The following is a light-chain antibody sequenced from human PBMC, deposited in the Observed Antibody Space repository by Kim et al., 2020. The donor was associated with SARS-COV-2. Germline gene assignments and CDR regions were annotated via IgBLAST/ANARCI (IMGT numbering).Light chain of an antibody. V-gene: IGLV3-21*01. CDR1: NIGDHS. Sequence: SYELTQPPSVSVAPGGTARISCGGYNIGDHSVHWYQRKSGQAPVMVIYYDAERPSGIPERFSGSNSGNTATLTITRVAAGDEADYFCQGWESTRDHPVFG. J-gene: IGLJ3*02. CDR2: YDA. CDR3: QGWESTRDHPV.